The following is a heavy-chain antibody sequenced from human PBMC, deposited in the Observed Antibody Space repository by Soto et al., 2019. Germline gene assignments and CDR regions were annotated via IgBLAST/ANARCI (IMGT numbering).Heavy chain of an antibody. J-gene: IGHJ4*02. Sequence: PSETLSLTCGVSGDTISTGGYSWAWIRQPPGKELEWIGSIYYSGNTYYNPSLKSRVTISVDRSKNQFSLKLSSVNPADTAVYYCARSRGGYFDYWGQGTLVTVSS. CDR2: IYYSGNT. V-gene: IGHV4-30-2*02. CDR3: ARSRGGYFDY. D-gene: IGHD3-16*01. CDR1: GDTISTGGYS.